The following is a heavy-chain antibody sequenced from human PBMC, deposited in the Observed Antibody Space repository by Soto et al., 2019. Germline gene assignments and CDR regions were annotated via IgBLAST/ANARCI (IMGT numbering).Heavy chain of an antibody. CDR3: ARDLKVAAAGTGYCYYGMDV. V-gene: IGHV3-21*01. D-gene: IGHD6-13*01. J-gene: IGHJ6*02. CDR2: ISRSSSNI. CDR1: GFNFSSYS. Sequence: EVQLVESGGGLVKPGGSLRLSCAASGFNFSSYSMNWVLQAPGKGLEWVSSISRSSSNIYYVDSVKGRFTISRDNAKNSPYLQMNSLRAEATAVYYCARDLKVAAAGTGYCYYGMDVWCQGATVTCSS.